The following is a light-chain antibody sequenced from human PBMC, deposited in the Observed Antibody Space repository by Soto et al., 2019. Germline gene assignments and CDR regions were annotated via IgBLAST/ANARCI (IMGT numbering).Light chain of an antibody. CDR2: GGS. Sequence: EVVLTQSPGALSLSPGEGVTLSCRASQNIRGNELAWYRQKRGQAPRLLMYGGSTRADGIPDRFSGRGTGTIFTLTISRLEPEDYAVYYCQDYGTSHPWTFGQGTKLEIK. V-gene: IGKV3-20*01. CDR3: QDYGTSHPWT. CDR1: QNIRGNE. J-gene: IGKJ1*01.